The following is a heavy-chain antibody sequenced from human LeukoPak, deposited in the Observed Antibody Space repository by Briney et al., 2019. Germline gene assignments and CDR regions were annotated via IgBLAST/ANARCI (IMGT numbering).Heavy chain of an antibody. Sequence: GASVKVSCKASGYTFTGYYMHWVRQAPGQGLEWMGGIIPIFGTANYAQKFQGRVTITADESTSTAYMELSSLRSEDTAVYYCARDSLTFGGVIVANNWFDPWGQGTLVTVSS. D-gene: IGHD3-16*02. V-gene: IGHV1-69*13. CDR2: IIPIFGTA. CDR3: ARDSLTFGGVIVANNWFDP. CDR1: GYTFTGYY. J-gene: IGHJ5*02.